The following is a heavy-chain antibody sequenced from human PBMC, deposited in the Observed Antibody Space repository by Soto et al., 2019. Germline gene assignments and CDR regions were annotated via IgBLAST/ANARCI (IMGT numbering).Heavy chain of an antibody. CDR1: GGTFSSYA. D-gene: IGHD2-2*01. Sequence: ASVKVSCKASGGTFSSYAISWVRQAPGQGLEWMGGIIPIFGTANYAQKFQGRVTITADESTSTAYMELSSLRSEDTAVYYCARGVGYCSSTSCWGRYGMDVWGQGTTVTVSS. CDR2: IIPIFGTA. V-gene: IGHV1-69*13. J-gene: IGHJ6*02. CDR3: ARGVGYCSSTSCWGRYGMDV.